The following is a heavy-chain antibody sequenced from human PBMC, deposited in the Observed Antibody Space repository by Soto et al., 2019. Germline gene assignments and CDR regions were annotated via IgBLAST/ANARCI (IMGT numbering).Heavy chain of an antibody. Sequence: QVQLVESGGGVVQPGRSLRLSCAASGFSFSDYGMHWVRQAPGKGLEWVAVISHYETKKYFEDSVKGRFTISRDNSKNMVYLQLNSLRPEDTAVYYCAKDWVGGSNRYQLDKWGQGTLVIVSS. V-gene: IGHV3-30*18. CDR2: ISHYETKK. J-gene: IGHJ4*02. CDR3: AKDWVGGSNRYQLDK. CDR1: GFSFSDYG. D-gene: IGHD1-26*01.